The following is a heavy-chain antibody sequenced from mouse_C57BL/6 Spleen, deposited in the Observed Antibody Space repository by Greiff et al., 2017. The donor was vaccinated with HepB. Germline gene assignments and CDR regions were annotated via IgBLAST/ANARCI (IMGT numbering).Heavy chain of an antibody. CDR1: GYTFTDHT. CDR3: ACRGLYNDYAGLFDY. CDR2: IYPRDGST. Sequence: VQLQQSDAELVKPGASVKISCKASGYTFTDHTIHWLKQRPEQGLEWIGYIYPRDGSTKYNEKFKGKATLTADKSSSTANMQLNSLTSADSAVYIGACRGLYNDYAGLFDYWGQGTTLTVSS. D-gene: IGHD2-4*01. J-gene: IGHJ2*01. V-gene: IGHV1-78*01.